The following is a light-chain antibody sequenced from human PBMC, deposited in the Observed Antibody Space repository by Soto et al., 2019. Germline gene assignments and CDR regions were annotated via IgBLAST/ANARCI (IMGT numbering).Light chain of an antibody. CDR1: QSISNW. J-gene: IGKJ2*01. CDR2: DAS. V-gene: IGKV1-5*01. CDR3: QQYFNWPPYT. Sequence: DIQMTQSPSTLPASVGDRVTITCRASQSISNWLAWYQQKPGKAPKLLIYDASSLESGVPPRFSGSRSGTEFTLTISSLQSEDFAVYYCQQYFNWPPYTFGQGTKVDIK.